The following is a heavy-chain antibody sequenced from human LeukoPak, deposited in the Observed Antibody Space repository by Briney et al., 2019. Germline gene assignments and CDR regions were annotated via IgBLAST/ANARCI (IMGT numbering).Heavy chain of an antibody. CDR3: TTDRYYDFWSGYRRGPDY. Sequence: GGSLRLSCAASGFTFSSYAMSWVRQAPGKGLEWVSAISGSGGSTYYADSVKGRFTISRDNSKNTLYLQMNSLKTEDTAVYYCTTDRYYDFWSGYRRGPDYWGQGTLVTVSS. CDR2: ISGSGGST. D-gene: IGHD3-3*01. CDR1: GFTFSSYA. V-gene: IGHV3-23*01. J-gene: IGHJ4*02.